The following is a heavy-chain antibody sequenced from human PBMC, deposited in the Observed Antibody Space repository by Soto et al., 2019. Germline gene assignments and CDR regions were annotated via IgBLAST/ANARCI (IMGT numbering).Heavy chain of an antibody. CDR1: GVTCSGYI. CDR3: ARASIAARPGWFDP. Sequence: GSLRLSCAASGVTCSGYIMNWVRQDPGKGLEWVSSISSSSSYIYYADSVKGRFTISRDNAKNSLYLQMNSLRAEDTAVYYCARASIAARPGWFDPWGQGTLVTVSS. J-gene: IGHJ5*02. V-gene: IGHV3-21*01. CDR2: ISSSSSYI. D-gene: IGHD6-6*01.